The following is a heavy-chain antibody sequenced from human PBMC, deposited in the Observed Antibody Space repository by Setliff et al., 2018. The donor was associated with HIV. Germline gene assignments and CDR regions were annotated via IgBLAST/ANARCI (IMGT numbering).Heavy chain of an antibody. D-gene: IGHD6-13*01. CDR2: ISSDGTTT. Sequence: GGSLRLSCEVSGLSFRTYWMHWVRQDPGKGLEWVSRISSDGTTTYYADSVRGRFTISRDNAENSLFLQMTGLRPEDTAMYYCARDRWFSNNWYSDYWGQGTLVTVSS. J-gene: IGHJ4*02. CDR3: ARDRWFSNNWYSDY. V-gene: IGHV3-74*01. CDR1: GLSFRTYW.